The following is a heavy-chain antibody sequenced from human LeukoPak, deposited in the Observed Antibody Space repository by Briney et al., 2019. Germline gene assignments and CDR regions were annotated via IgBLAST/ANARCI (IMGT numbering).Heavy chain of an antibody. CDR3: TTLGGLTGV. D-gene: IGHD3-3*01. CDR1: GFTFINTW. CDR2: IKSNPDGGAT. V-gene: IGHV3-15*01. Sequence: AGGSLRLSCAASGFTFINTWMSRVRQAPGKGLEWVGRIKSNPDGGATDYAAPVKGRFTISRDDSKNRLYLQMNSLKTEDTAIYHCTTLGGLTGVWGQGTVVTVSS. J-gene: IGHJ3*01.